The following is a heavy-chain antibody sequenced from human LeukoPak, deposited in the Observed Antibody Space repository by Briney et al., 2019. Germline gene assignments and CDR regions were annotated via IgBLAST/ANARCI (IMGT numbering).Heavy chain of an antibody. CDR2: IYYSGST. V-gene: IGHV4-31*03. Sequence: SETLSLTCTVSGGSINNGTYYWSWIRQHPEKGLEWIGYIYYSGSTYYNPSLKSRVTISVDTSKNQFSLKLSSVTAADTAVYYCAGGRGSGWYGYNWFDPWGQGTLVTVSS. J-gene: IGHJ5*02. CDR3: AGGRGSGWYGYNWFDP. D-gene: IGHD6-19*01. CDR1: GGSINNGTYY.